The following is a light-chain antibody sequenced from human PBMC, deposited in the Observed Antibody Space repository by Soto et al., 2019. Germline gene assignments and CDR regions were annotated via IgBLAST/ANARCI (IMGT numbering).Light chain of an antibody. J-gene: IGLJ3*02. V-gene: IGLV2-14*01. CDR3: SSYTSSSTVV. CDR1: SNDVGGYNY. Sequence: QSALTQPASVSGSPGQSITISCTGTSNDVGGYNYVSWYQHHPGKAPKLTIFEVSNRPSGVSNRFSGSKSGNTASLTISGLQAEDEADYYCSSYTSSSTVVFGGGTKLTVL. CDR2: EVS.